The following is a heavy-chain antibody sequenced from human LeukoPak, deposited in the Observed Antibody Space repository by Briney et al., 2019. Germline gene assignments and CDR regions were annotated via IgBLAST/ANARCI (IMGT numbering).Heavy chain of an antibody. CDR1: GVSINSYY. J-gene: IGHJ3*01. D-gene: IGHD1-1*01. Sequence: PSETLSLTCTVSGVSINSYYWNWIRQPPGKGLELIGYIYNSGSPTYNPSLKSRVTISVDTSKNQFSLQLRSVTAADTAVYYCAGDVMSTALDAFDVWGQGTMVTVSS. CDR2: IYNSGSP. CDR3: AGDVMSTALDAFDV. V-gene: IGHV4-59*01.